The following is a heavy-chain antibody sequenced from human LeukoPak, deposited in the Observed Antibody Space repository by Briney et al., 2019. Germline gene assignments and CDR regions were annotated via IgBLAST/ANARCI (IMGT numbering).Heavy chain of an antibody. V-gene: IGHV4-4*02. Sequence: SETLSLTCGVSSGSISSGIWWSWVRQPPGKGLEWIGEIYHSGSTNYNPSLNSRVTISVDTSKNRFSLNLSSVTAADTAVYYCARLGQLAFDYWGQGTLVTVSS. CDR2: IYHSGST. J-gene: IGHJ4*02. CDR3: ARLGQLAFDY. D-gene: IGHD6-13*01. CDR1: SGSISSGIW.